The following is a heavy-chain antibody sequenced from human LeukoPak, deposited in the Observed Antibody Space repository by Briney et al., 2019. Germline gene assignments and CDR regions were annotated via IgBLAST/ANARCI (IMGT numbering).Heavy chain of an antibody. V-gene: IGHV4-39*01. D-gene: IGHD3-22*01. J-gene: IGHJ4*02. CDR3: VRLNGGYYEAIFDY. CDR2: MYYSGST. Sequence: TSETLSLTCTVSGGSISSSSYYWGWIRQPPGKGLECIGSMYYSGSTYYNPPLKSRVTISVDTSKNQFSLNLRSVTAADTAVYYCVRLNGGYYEAIFDYWGQGTLVTVSS. CDR1: GGSISSSSYY.